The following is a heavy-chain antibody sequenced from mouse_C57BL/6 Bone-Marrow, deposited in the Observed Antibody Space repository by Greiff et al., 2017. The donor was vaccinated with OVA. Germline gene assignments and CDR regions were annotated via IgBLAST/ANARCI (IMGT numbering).Heavy chain of an antibody. CDR2: ISSGGDYI. CDR1: GFTFSSYA. V-gene: IGHV5-9-1*02. Sequence: EVMLVESGEGLVKPGGSLKLSCAASGFTFSSYAMSWVRQTPEKRLEWVAYISSGGDYIYYADTVKGRFTISRDNARNTLYLQMSSLKSEDTAMYYGTRGDYDGDWYFDVWGTGTTVTVSS. J-gene: IGHJ1*03. D-gene: IGHD2-4*01. CDR3: TRGDYDGDWYFDV.